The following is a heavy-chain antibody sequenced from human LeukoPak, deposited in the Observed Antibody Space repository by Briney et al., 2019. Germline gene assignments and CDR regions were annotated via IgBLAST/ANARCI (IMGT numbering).Heavy chain of an antibody. D-gene: IGHD2-2*01. Sequence: SETLSLTCAVYGGSFSGYYWSWIRQPPGKGLEWLGEINHSGSTNYNPSLKSRVTISVDTSKNQFSLKLSSVTAADTAVYYCARGGLVVPAATEVGNWFDPWGQGTLVTVSS. J-gene: IGHJ5*02. CDR2: INHSGST. V-gene: IGHV4-34*01. CDR3: ARGGLVVPAATEVGNWFDP. CDR1: GGSFSGYY.